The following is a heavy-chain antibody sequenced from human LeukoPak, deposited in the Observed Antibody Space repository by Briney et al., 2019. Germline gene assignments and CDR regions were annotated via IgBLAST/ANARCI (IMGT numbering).Heavy chain of an antibody. J-gene: IGHJ5*02. Sequence: SETLSLTCTVSGGSISGYYWGWIRQPPGKGLEWIGIINHSGSTYYNWSLKSRITISVDTSKNQFSLKLSSVTAADTAVYYCAKARGCTSCQNWFDPWGQGTLVTVSS. CDR3: AKARGCTSCQNWFDP. CDR1: GGSISGYY. D-gene: IGHD2-2*01. CDR2: INHSGST. V-gene: IGHV4-38-2*02.